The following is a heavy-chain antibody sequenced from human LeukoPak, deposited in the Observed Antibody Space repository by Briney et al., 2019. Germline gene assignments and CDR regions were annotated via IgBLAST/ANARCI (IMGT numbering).Heavy chain of an antibody. V-gene: IGHV3-23*01. J-gene: IGHJ4*02. D-gene: IGHD2-2*01. Sequence: PGGSLRLSCAASGYTFSSYAMSWVRQAPGKGLEWVSAISGSGGSTYYADSVKGRFTISRDNSKNTLYLQMNSLRAEDTAVYYCAKSPLVSGRFDYWGQGTLVTVSS. CDR2: ISGSGGST. CDR3: AKSPLVSGRFDY. CDR1: GYTFSSYA.